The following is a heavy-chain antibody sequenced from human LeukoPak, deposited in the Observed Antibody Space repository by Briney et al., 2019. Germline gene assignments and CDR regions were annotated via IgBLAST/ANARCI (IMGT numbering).Heavy chain of an antibody. J-gene: IGHJ4*02. CDR2: ISSSGGTK. CDR1: GFTFSDYY. CDR3: AKIQGYFDY. Sequence: PGGSLRLSCAASGFTFSDYYMSWIRQAPGKGLEWVSYISSSGGTKYYADSVKGRFTISRDNAKNSYLQLNSLRAEDTAVYYCAKIQGYFDYWGQGNLVTVSS. V-gene: IGHV3-11*01.